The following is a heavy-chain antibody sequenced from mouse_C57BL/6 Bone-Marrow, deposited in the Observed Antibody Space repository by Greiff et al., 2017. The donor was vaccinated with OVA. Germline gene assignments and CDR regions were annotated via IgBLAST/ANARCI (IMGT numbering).Heavy chain of an antibody. CDR3: ARHETNWDWYFDV. Sequence: VQLKESGGDLVKPGGSLKLSCAASGFTFSSYGMSWVRQTPDKRLEWVATISSGGSYTYYPDSVKGRFTISRDNAKNTLYLQMSSLKSEDTAMYYCARHETNWDWYFDVWGTGTTVTVSS. J-gene: IGHJ1*03. V-gene: IGHV5-6*01. CDR1: GFTFSSYG. D-gene: IGHD4-1*01. CDR2: ISSGGSYT.